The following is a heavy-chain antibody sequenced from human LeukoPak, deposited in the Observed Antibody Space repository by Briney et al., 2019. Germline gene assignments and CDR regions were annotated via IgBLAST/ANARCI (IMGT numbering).Heavy chain of an antibody. J-gene: IGHJ4*02. CDR3: ATLGRVDVADY. D-gene: IGHD7-27*01. V-gene: IGHV3-30*03. CDR1: GFTFSSYG. CDR2: ISYDGSNK. Sequence: GRSLRLSCAASGFTFSSYGMHWVRQAPGKGLEWVAVISYDGSNKYYADSVKGRFTISRDNSKNTLYLQMNSLRAEDTAVYYCATLGRVDVADYWGQGTLVTVSS.